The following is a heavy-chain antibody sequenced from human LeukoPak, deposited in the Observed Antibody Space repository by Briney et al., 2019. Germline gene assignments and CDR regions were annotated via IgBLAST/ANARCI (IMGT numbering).Heavy chain of an antibody. Sequence: TPGGSLRLSCAASGFTFSNAWMSWVRQAPGKGLEWVGRIKSKTDGGTTDYAAPVEGRFTISRDDSKNTLYLQMNSLKTEDTAVYYCTTETSYYYDSSGYYASGQLGYWGQGTLVTVSS. V-gene: IGHV3-15*01. CDR2: IKSKTDGGTT. CDR3: TTETSYYYDSSGYYASGQLGY. CDR1: GFTFSNAW. D-gene: IGHD3-22*01. J-gene: IGHJ4*02.